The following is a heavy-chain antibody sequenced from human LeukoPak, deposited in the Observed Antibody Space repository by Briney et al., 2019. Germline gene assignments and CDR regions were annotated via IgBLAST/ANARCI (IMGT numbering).Heavy chain of an antibody. J-gene: IGHJ4*02. Sequence: SETLSLTCAVSGGSISSSNWWNWVRQPPGKGLEWIGGIYHSGSTNYNPSLKSRVTISVDKSKNQFTLKVTSVTAADTAVYYCARRPTGDPLDYWGQGTLVTVSS. CDR3: ARRPTGDPLDY. CDR2: IYHSGST. V-gene: IGHV4-4*02. D-gene: IGHD7-27*01. CDR1: GGSISSSNW.